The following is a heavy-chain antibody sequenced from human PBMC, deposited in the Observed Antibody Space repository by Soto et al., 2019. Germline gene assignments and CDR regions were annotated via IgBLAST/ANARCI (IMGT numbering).Heavy chain of an antibody. J-gene: IGHJ4*02. CDR1: GGSISSSSDY. CDR2: IYYSGST. Sequence: QLQLQESGPGLVKPSETLSLTCTVSGGSISSSSDYWGWIGQPPGKGLEWIGSIYYSGSTYYNRSLKSRVTRAVHTSKSQCSLKLSSVTAEDTAVNYCARSPHYDIWTGYYHVYYFDYWGQGTLVTVSS. D-gene: IGHD3-9*01. V-gene: IGHV4-39*01. CDR3: ARSPHYDIWTGYYHVYYFDY.